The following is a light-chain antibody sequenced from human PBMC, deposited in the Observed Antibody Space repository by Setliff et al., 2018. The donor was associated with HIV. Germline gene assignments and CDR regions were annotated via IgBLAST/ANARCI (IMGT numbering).Light chain of an antibody. Sequence: QSVLTQPPSASGTPGQRVTISCSGSNSNIGGNYVSWYQHVPGTAPKLLIYGNDKRPSGVPDRFSGSKSGTSASLAISGLRSEDEADYYCSSYTSSSLYVFGTGTKVTVL. J-gene: IGLJ1*01. CDR1: NSNIGGNY. CDR2: GND. CDR3: SSYTSSSLYV. V-gene: IGLV1-47*01.